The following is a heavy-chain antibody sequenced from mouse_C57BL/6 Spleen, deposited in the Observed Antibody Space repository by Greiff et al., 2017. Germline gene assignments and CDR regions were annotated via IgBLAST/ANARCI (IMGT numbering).Heavy chain of an antibody. V-gene: IGHV1-11*01. CDR1: GYTFTDHI. D-gene: IGHD2-4*01. CDR2: IYPVSGET. Sequence: VQRVESGAELASPGASVTLSCKASGYTFTDHIMNWVKKRPGQGLAWIGRIYPVSGETNYNQKFMGKATFSVDRSSSTVYMVLNSLTSEDPAVYYCGRGDYDYFYFDYWGQGTTLTVSS. J-gene: IGHJ2*01. CDR3: GRGDYDYFYFDY.